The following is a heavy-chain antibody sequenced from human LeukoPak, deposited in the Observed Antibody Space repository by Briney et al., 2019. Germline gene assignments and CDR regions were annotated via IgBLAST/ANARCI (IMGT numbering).Heavy chain of an antibody. CDR2: IYYSGST. CDR3: ARPGASKTLYYFDY. J-gene: IGHJ4*02. V-gene: IGHV4-39*01. Sequence: PSETLSPTCTVSGGSISSSTYYWGWIRQPPGKGLEWIGSIYYSGSTYYNPSLKSRVTISVDTSKNQSSLKLSSVTAADTAVYYCARPGASKTLYYFDYWGQGTLVTVSS. CDR1: GGSISSSTYY. D-gene: IGHD4-11*01.